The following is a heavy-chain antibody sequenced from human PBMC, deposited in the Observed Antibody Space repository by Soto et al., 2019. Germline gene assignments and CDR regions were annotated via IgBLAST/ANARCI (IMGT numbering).Heavy chain of an antibody. D-gene: IGHD4-17*01. V-gene: IGHV4-30-4*01. CDR3: ASYGDYSDY. Sequence: PSETLSLTCTVSGGSISSGDYYWSWIRQPPGKGLEWIGYIYYSGSTYYNLSLKSRVTISVDTSKNQFSLKLSPVTAADTAVYYCASYGDYSDYWGQGTLVTVSS. CDR2: IYYSGST. CDR1: GGSISSGDYY. J-gene: IGHJ4*02.